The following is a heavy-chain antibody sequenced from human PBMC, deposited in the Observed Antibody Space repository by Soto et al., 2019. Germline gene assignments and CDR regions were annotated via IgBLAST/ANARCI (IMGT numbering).Heavy chain of an antibody. CDR1: GGSINSGGYY. J-gene: IGHJ4*02. V-gene: IGHV4-31*03. Sequence: KPSETLSLTCTVSGGSINSGGYYWSWIRQHPGKGLEWIGYINYSGSTNYNPSLKSRVIISRDTSKNHLSLNLSSVTTADTALYYCARTTAVPNSLRSRYFFDYWGQGTLVTVSS. CDR3: ARTTAVPNSLRSRYFFDY. CDR2: INYSGST. D-gene: IGHD4-17*01.